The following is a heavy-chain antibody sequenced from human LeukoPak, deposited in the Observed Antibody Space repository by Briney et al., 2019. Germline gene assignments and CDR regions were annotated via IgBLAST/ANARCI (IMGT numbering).Heavy chain of an antibody. CDR2: ISGSGGST. CDR3: AKVKDGRDRYSSSPVGFPYGVDV. Sequence: SGGSLRLSCAASGFTFSSYAMSWVRQAPGKGLEWVSAISGSGGSTYYADSVKGRFTISRDNSKNTLYLQMNSLRAEDTAVYYCAKVKDGRDRYSSSPVGFPYGVDVWGQGTTVTVSS. CDR1: GFTFSSYA. J-gene: IGHJ6*02. D-gene: IGHD6-6*01. V-gene: IGHV3-23*01.